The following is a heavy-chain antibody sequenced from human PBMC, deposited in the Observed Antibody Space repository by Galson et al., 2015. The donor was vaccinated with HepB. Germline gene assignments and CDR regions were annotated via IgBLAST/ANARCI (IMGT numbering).Heavy chain of an antibody. D-gene: IGHD3/OR15-3a*01. J-gene: IGHJ6*02. V-gene: IGHV3-33*01. CDR3: ARTRRLDTGGPYYYYYGIDV. Sequence: SLRLSCAVSGFTFSSYDMHWVRQAPGRGLEWVAVIRSDGSNKDYADSVKGRFNMSGDKSKNTLYLQMNSLRAEDTAVYYCARTRRLDTGGPYYYYYGIDVWGQGTTVTVSS. CDR1: GFTFSSYD. CDR2: IRSDGSNK.